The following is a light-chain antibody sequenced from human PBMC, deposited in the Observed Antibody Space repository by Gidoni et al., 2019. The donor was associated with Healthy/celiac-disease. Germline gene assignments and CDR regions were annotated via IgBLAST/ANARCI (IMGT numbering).Light chain of an antibody. CDR1: QDISIY. J-gene: IGKJ2*01. Sequence: DIQLTQSPSSLSASVEDRVTITCQASQDISIYLNWYQQKLGKHPKLLIYDASNLETGFPARFSGSGSGTDFTFTISSLEPEDIATYYCLQYDNLPPETFGQGTKLEIK. CDR2: DAS. V-gene: IGKV1-33*01. CDR3: LQYDNLPPET.